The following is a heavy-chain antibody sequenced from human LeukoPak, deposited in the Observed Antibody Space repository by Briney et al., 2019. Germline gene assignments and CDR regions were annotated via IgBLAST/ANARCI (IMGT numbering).Heavy chain of an antibody. V-gene: IGHV3-30*02. Sequence: GGSLRLSCAASGFTFSSYGMHWVRQAPGKGLEWVAFIRYDGSNKYYADSVKGRFTISRDNSKNTLYLQMNSLRAEDTAVYYRAKDQSSSSLFQDYWGQGTLVTVSS. CDR1: GFTFSSYG. CDR3: AKDQSSSSLFQDY. CDR2: IRYDGSNK. D-gene: IGHD6-6*01. J-gene: IGHJ4*02.